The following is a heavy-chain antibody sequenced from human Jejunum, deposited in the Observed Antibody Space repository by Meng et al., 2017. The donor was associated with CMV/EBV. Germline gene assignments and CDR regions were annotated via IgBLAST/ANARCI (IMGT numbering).Heavy chain of an antibody. J-gene: IGHJ4*02. V-gene: IGHV4-4*07. CDR3: ATYKSGRIYFDY. D-gene: IGHD3-10*01. Sequence: VLLEESGPELAKPSQPLYLTCLASGASTSTYSWSWIRQPAGKGLEWIGRIYASGSANYNPSLKSRVTMSVDTSKNQLSLNLRSVTAADTAVYYCATYKSGRIYFDYWGQGTLVTVSS. CDR1: GASTSTYS. CDR2: IYASGSA.